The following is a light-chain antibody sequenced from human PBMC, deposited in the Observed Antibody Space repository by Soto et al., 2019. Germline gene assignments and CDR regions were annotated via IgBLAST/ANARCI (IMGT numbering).Light chain of an antibody. CDR2: GVT. CDR1: GSDIGAYNF. CDR3: SLYISRSTSFV. J-gene: IGLJ1*01. V-gene: IGLV2-18*01. Sequence: QSALAQPPSASGSPGQSVTISCTGSGSDIGAYNFVSWYQQHPGKAPKLMIFGVTERPSGVPDRFSGSKSGNTASLTISGLQAEDEADYYCSLYISRSTSFVFGTGTKLTVL.